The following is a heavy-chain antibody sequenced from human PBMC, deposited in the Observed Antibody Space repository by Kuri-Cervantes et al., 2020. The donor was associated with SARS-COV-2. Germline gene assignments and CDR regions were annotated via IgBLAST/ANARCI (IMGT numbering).Heavy chain of an antibody. CDR1: VGSFNNYH. V-gene: IGHV4-34*01. CDR2: INHDGST. Sequence: SETLSLTCAVYVGSFNNYHWSSIRQPPGKGLEWIGEINHDGSTNYNLSLKSRLTISVDTSKNQFSLKLSSGTAADTAVYYCARVQPLTIFGVVIIDAFDIWGQGTMVTVSS. CDR3: ARVQPLTIFGVVIIDAFDI. J-gene: IGHJ3*02. D-gene: IGHD3-3*01.